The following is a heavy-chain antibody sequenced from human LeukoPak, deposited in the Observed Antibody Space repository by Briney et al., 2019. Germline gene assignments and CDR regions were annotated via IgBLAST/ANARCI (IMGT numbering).Heavy chain of an antibody. J-gene: IGHJ3*02. CDR3: ASTSGSLEDAFDI. CDR2: ISSSNSYI. D-gene: IGHD3-3*01. Sequence: GGSLRLSCAASGFTFSNAWMSWVRQAPGKGLEWVSSISSSNSYIYYADSVKGRFTISRDNAKNSLFLQMNSLRAEDTAVYYCASTSGSLEDAFDIWGQGTMVIVSS. V-gene: IGHV3-21*01. CDR1: GFTFSNAW.